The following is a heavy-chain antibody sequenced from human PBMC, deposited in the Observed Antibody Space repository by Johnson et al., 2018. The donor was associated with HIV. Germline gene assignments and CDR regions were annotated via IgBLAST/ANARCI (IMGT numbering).Heavy chain of an antibody. V-gene: IGHV3-30*03. Sequence: QVQLVESGGGLVKPGGSLRLSCAASGFTFSRYGIHWVRQAPGKGLEWVAVISYDGSNKYYADSVKGRFTISRDNSKNTLYLQMDSLRAEDTAMYYCARAKDAAYPYDAFDVWGHGTMVIVSA. J-gene: IGHJ3*01. D-gene: IGHD2-15*01. CDR3: ARAKDAAYPYDAFDV. CDR1: GFTFSRYG. CDR2: ISYDGSNK.